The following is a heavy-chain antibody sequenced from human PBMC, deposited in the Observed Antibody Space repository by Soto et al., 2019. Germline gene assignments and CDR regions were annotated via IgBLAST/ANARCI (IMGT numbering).Heavy chain of an antibody. CDR3: ARTVGWLDP. J-gene: IGHJ5*02. Sequence: PSPTLSLPCAISGDSVSSNSAAWNWIRQSPSRGLERLGRTYYRSKWYKEYAASVKSRITINPDTSKNQFSLQLNSVSPEDTAVYYCARTVGWLDPWGQGSLVTVSS. D-gene: IGHD1-26*01. CDR1: GDSVSSNSAA. V-gene: IGHV6-1*01. CDR2: TYYRSKWYK.